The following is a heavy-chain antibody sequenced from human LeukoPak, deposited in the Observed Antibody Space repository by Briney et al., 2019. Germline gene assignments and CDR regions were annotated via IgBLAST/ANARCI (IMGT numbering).Heavy chain of an antibody. V-gene: IGHV4-38-2*02. D-gene: IGHD5-18*01. CDR3: ARIWDTTMGDLYYFDF. Sequence: PSETLSLTCTVSGYSISSGYYWGWIRQPPGKGLEWIGSAYNTGTTYYNPSLKSRVTISIQTSRNQFSLKLTSATAADTAVYYCARIWDTTMGDLYYFDFWGQGILVTVSS. CDR2: AYNTGTT. CDR1: GYSISSGYY. J-gene: IGHJ4*02.